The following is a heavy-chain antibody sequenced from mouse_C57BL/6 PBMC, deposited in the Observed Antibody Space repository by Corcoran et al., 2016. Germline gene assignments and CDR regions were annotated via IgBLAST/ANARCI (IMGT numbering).Heavy chain of an antibody. V-gene: IGHV9-3*01. J-gene: IGHJ2*01. CDR1: GYTFTTYG. D-gene: IGHD1-1*01. CDR3: ARWGTTVVAPFDY. Sequence: QIQLVQSGPELKKPGETVKISCKASGYTFTTYGMSWVKQAPGKGLKWMGWRNTYSGVPTYADDFKGRFAFSLETSASTAYLQINNLKDEDTATYFCARWGTTVVAPFDYWGQGTTPTVSS. CDR2: RNTYSGVP.